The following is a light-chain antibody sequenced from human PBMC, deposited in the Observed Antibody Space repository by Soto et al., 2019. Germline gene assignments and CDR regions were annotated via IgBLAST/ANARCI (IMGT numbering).Light chain of an antibody. Sequence: QSVLTQPASVSGSPGQAITISCSGTSSDVGAFNYVSWYQQHPGKAPKLMIYDVSNRPSGVSNRFSGSKSGNTASLTISGLRAEDEADYYCSAYTARSTLVFGGGTKVTV. CDR1: SSDVGAFNY. CDR3: SAYTARSTLV. J-gene: IGLJ3*02. V-gene: IGLV2-14*03. CDR2: DVS.